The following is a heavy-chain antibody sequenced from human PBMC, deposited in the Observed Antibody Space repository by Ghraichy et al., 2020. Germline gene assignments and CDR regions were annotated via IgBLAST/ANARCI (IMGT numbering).Heavy chain of an antibody. Sequence: ASVKVSCKATGYLFNTYAMHWVRQAPGQGLEWMGWINTDTGKPTYVQGFTGRFVFSVDTSVTTAYLQISNLSPDDTAFYYCARDWSRDYGYYSLGHWGQGTLVTVSS. V-gene: IGHV7-4-1*02. D-gene: IGHD4-17*01. CDR3: ARDWSRDYGYYSLGH. CDR2: INTDTGKP. J-gene: IGHJ4*02. CDR1: GYLFNTYA.